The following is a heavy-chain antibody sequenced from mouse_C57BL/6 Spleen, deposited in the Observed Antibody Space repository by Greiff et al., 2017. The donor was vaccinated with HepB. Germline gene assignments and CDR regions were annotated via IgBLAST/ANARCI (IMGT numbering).Heavy chain of an antibody. J-gene: IGHJ4*01. CDR3: VRQSYYYAMDY. D-gene: IGHD2-12*01. CDR2: IRSKSNNYAT. V-gene: IGHV10-1*01. Sequence: EVQVVESGGGLVQPKGSLKLSCAASGFSFNTYAMNWVRQAPGKGLEWVARIRSKSNNYATYYADSVKDRFTISRDDSESMLYLQMNNLKTEDTAMYYCVRQSYYYAMDYWGQGTSVTVSS. CDR1: GFSFNTYA.